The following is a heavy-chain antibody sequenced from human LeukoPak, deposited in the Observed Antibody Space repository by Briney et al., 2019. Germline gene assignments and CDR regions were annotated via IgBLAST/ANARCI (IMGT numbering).Heavy chain of an antibody. CDR3: AVNVPPDY. CDR1: GFSFYHYL. Sequence: GGSLRLSCAASGFSFYHYLMTWVRQAPGKGLEWVANIKQDGSEKYYVDSVKGRFTISRDNAKNSLYLQMNSLRAEDTAVYYCAVNVPPDYWGQGTLVTVSS. J-gene: IGHJ4*02. CDR2: IKQDGSEK. V-gene: IGHV3-7*01. D-gene: IGHD2-2*01.